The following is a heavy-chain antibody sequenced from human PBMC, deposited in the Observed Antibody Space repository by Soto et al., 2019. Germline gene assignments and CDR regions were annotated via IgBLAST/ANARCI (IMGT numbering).Heavy chain of an antibody. CDR2: INPNSGGT. V-gene: IGHV1-2*02. Sequence: ASVKVSCKASGYTFTGYYMHWVRQAPGQGLEWMGWINPNSGGTNYAQKFQGRVTMTRDTSISTAYMEVSRLRSDDTAVYYCARDRGGVMIIYYFDYWGQRTLVTV. D-gene: IGHD3-16*01. CDR1: GYTFTGYY. J-gene: IGHJ4*02. CDR3: ARDRGGVMIIYYFDY.